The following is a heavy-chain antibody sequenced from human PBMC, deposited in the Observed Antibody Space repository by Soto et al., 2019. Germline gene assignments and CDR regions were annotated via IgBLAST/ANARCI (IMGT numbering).Heavy chain of an antibody. CDR3: ARDSDTAMVTGFDY. CDR2: ISYDGSNK. Sequence: GGSLRLSCAASGFTFSSYAMHWVRQAPGKGLEWVAVISYDGSNKYYADSVKGRFTISRDNSKNTLYLQMNSLRAEDTAVYYCARDSDTAMVTGFDYWGQGTLVTVSS. V-gene: IGHV3-30-3*01. D-gene: IGHD5-18*01. J-gene: IGHJ4*02. CDR1: GFTFSSYA.